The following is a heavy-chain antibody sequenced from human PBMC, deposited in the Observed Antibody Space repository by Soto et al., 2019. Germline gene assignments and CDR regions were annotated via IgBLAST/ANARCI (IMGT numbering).Heavy chain of an antibody. V-gene: IGHV3-7*01. CDR1: GFSLSTYW. CDR3: ARDLGRTAAGYYYYYAMDV. Sequence: GSLSLCWAASGFSLSTYWMKWVRQAPGKGLEWVANIKQDGSEKYFVDSVKGRFTISRDNAKNSLYLQMNRLRAQDTAVYYCARDLGRTAAGYYYYYAMDVWGQGTTVTVSS. CDR2: IKQDGSEK. J-gene: IGHJ6*02. D-gene: IGHD2-2*01.